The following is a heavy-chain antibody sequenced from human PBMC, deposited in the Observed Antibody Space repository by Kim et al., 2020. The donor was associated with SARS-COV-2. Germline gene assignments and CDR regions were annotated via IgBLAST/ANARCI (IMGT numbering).Heavy chain of an antibody. Sequence: GGSLRLSCAASGFTFSSYAMSWVRQAPGKGLEWVSAISGSGGSTYYADSVKGRFTISRDNSKNTLYLQMNSLRAEDTAVYYCAKGPTALLWFGELFGYWGQGTLVTVSS. J-gene: IGHJ4*02. V-gene: IGHV3-23*01. CDR1: GFTFSSYA. D-gene: IGHD3-10*01. CDR2: ISGSGGST. CDR3: AKGPTALLWFGELFGY.